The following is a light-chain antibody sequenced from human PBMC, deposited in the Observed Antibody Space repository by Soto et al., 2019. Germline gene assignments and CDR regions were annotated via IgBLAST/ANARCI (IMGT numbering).Light chain of an antibody. CDR1: QSVSSCY. J-gene: IGKJ2*01. Sequence: EIVLTQSPGTLSLSPGERATLSCRASQSVSSCYLAWYQQKPGQAPRLLIYGAYSRATGIQDRFSGSGSGTDFTLTISRLEPEDFAVYYCQQYGSSPAGTFGQGTKLEIK. CDR2: GAY. V-gene: IGKV3-20*01. CDR3: QQYGSSPAGT.